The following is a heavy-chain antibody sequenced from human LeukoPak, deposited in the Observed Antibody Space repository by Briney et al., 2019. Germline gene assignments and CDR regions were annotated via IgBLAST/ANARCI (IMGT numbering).Heavy chain of an antibody. CDR3: ARLNDIAHNYYYYMDV. J-gene: IGHJ6*03. V-gene: IGHV3-23*01. D-gene: IGHD3-9*01. Sequence: PGGSLRLSCAASGFTFSIYGMSWVRQAPGRGLEWVSAMSGSGGSTYYADSVKGRFTISRDNSKNTLYLQMNSLRAEDTAVYYCARLNDIAHNYYYYMDVWGKGTTVTISS. CDR1: GFTFSIYG. CDR2: MSGSGGST.